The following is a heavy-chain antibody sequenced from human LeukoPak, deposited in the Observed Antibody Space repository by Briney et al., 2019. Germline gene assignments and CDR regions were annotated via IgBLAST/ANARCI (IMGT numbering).Heavy chain of an antibody. CDR3: AKEGAYSGSDTGAFDI. CDR2: ISWNSGSI. V-gene: IGHV3-9*01. CDR1: GFTFDDYA. D-gene: IGHD1-26*01. J-gene: IGHJ3*02. Sequence: PGRSLRLSCAASGFTFDDYAMHWVRQAPGKGLEWVSGISWNSGSIGYADSVKGRFTISRDNAKNSLYLQMNSLRAEDTALYYCAKEGAYSGSDTGAFDIWGQGTMVTVSS.